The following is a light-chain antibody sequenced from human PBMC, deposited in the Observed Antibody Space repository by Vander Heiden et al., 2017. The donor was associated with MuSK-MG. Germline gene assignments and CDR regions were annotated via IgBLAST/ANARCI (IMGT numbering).Light chain of an antibody. CDR3: AAWDDSLNGPV. CDR2: RNN. Sequence: QSVLPPPPSASGTPGQRVTISCSGSSSNIGSNTVNWYQQLPGTAPKLLIYRNNQRTSGVPDRFSGAKSGTSASLAISGLQSEDEADYYCAAWDDSLNGPVFGGGTKLTVL. V-gene: IGLV1-44*01. J-gene: IGLJ2*01. CDR1: SSNIGSNT.